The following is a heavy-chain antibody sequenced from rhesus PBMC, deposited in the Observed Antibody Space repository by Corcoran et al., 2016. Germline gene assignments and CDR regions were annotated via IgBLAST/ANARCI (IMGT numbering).Heavy chain of an antibody. CDR2: IGG. Sequence: QVQLKESGPGLVKPSETLSLTCTVSGDSIISGYAWRWIRRPPGKGLEWIGYIGGYYNPSLKSRVTISKDTSKNQFSLNLTSVTAADTAVYYCASGLNYGAPNFGLDSWGQGVVVTVSS. CDR1: GDSIISGYA. CDR3: ASGLNYGAPNFGLDS. J-gene: IGHJ6*01. D-gene: IGHD1-26*01. V-gene: IGHV4-127*01.